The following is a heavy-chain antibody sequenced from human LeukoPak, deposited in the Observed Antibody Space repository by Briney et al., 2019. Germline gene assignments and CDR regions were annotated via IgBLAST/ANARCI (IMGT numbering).Heavy chain of an antibody. V-gene: IGHV3-30-3*01. Sequence: PGGSLRLSCAASGFTFSSYAMHWVRQAPGKGLEWVAVISYDGSNKYYADSVKGRFTISRDNSKNTLYLQMNSLRAEDTAVYYCASVVIGYYFDYWGQGTLDTVSS. J-gene: IGHJ4*02. CDR2: ISYDGSNK. CDR1: GFTFSSYA. D-gene: IGHD3-22*01. CDR3: ASVVIGYYFDY.